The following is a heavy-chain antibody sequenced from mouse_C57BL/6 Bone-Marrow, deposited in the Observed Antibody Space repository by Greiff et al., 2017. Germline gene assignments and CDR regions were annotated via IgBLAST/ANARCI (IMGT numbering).Heavy chain of an antibody. CDR3: TRETWYFDV. CDR1: GYTFTDYE. J-gene: IGHJ1*03. Sequence: QVQLQQSGAELVRPGASVTLSCKASGYTFTDYEMHWVKQTPVHGLEWIGAIDPETGGTAYNQKFQGKAILTADKSSSTAYMELRSLTSEDSAVYYGTRETWYFDVWGTGTTVTVSS. V-gene: IGHV1-15*01. CDR2: IDPETGGT.